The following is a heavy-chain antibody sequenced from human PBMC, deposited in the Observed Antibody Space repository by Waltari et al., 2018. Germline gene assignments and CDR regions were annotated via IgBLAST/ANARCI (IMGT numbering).Heavy chain of an antibody. Sequence: EVQLVESGGGLVKPGGSLRLSCAASGFTFSSYSMNWVRQAPGKGLEWVSSISSSSSYIYYADSVKGRFTISRDNAKNSLYLQMNSLRAEDTAVYYCAILGIAVAGTDYWGQGTLVTVSS. V-gene: IGHV3-21*04. CDR3: AILGIAVAGTDY. CDR2: ISSSSSYI. J-gene: IGHJ4*02. CDR1: GFTFSSYS. D-gene: IGHD6-19*01.